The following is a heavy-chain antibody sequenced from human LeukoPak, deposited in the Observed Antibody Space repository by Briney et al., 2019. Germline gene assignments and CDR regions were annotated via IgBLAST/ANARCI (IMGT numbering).Heavy chain of an antibody. CDR2: ISYDGSNK. J-gene: IGHJ4*02. CDR1: GFTFSSYG. V-gene: IGHV3-30*18. CDR3: AKDMRQLAN. D-gene: IGHD6-6*01. Sequence: PGGSLRLSCAASGFTFSSYGMHWVRQAPGKGLERVAVISYDGSNKYYADSVRGRFTISRDNSKNTLYLQMNSLRAEDTAVYYCAKDMRQLANWGQGTLVTVSS.